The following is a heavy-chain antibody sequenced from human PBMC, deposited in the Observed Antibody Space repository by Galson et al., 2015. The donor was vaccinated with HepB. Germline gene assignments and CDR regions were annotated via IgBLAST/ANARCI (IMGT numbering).Heavy chain of an antibody. CDR1: GYTLTELS. V-gene: IGHV1-24*01. CDR3: ATDPVERVGGASSDY. CDR2: FDPEDGGT. D-gene: IGHD3-16*01. J-gene: IGHJ4*02. Sequence: SVKVSCKVSGYTLTELSMHWVRQAPGKGLEWMGGFDPEDGGTIYAQKFQGRVTMTEDTSTDTAYMELSSLRSEDTAVYYCATDPVERVGGASSDYWGQGTLVTVSS.